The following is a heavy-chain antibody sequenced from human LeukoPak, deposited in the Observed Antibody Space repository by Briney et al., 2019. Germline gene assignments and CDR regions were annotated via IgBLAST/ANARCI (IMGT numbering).Heavy chain of an antibody. D-gene: IGHD3-10*01. CDR2: IDARSSYI. CDR3: ARAFLIGDYFDS. CDR1: GFTFIRYS. Sequence: GGSLRLSCAASGFTFIRYSMNWVRQAPGKGLEWVASIDARSSYIYYVDSVKGRFTISRDNAKNSLYLQMNSLRAEDMAVYYCARAFLIGDYFDSWGQGTLVTVSS. J-gene: IGHJ4*02. V-gene: IGHV3-21*01.